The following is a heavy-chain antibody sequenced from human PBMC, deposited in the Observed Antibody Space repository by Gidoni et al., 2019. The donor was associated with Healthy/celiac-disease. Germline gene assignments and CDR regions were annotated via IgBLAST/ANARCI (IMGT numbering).Heavy chain of an antibody. CDR1: GFPVSSNY. D-gene: IGHD6-13*01. CDR2: IYSGGST. V-gene: IGHV3-66*01. Sequence: EVQLVESGGGLGQPGGSLRLSCAASGFPVSSNYLSWVRQAPGKGLEWVSVIYSGGSTYYADSVKGRFTISRDNSKNTLYLQMNSLRAEDTAVYYCARDQQLVPYYYYGMDVWGQGTTVTVSS. J-gene: IGHJ6*02. CDR3: ARDQQLVPYYYYGMDV.